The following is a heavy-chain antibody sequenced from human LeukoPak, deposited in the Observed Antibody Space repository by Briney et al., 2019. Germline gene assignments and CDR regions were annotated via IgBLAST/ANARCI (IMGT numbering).Heavy chain of an antibody. CDR2: ISGSGGST. D-gene: IGHD3-22*01. CDR1: GFTFSSYA. CDR3: AKTPWIWYYYDSSGYSDY. V-gene: IGHV3-23*01. J-gene: IGHJ4*02. Sequence: GGSLRLSCAASGFTFSSYAMSWVRQAPGKGLEWVSAISGSGGSTYYADSVKGRFTISRDNSKNTLYLQMNSLRAEDTAVYYCAKTPWIWYYYDSSGYSDYWGQGTLVTVSS.